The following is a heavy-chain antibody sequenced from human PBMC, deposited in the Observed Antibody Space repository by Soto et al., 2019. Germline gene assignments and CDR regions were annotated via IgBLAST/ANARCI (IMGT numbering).Heavy chain of an antibody. Sequence: QVQLVQSGAEVKKPGASVKVSCKASGYTFTSYGISWVRQAPGQGLEWMGWISAYNGNTNYAQKVQGRVTMTTDASTSTAYMELRSLRSDDTAVYYWASGSRLAVAGPDALDFAYWGQGTLVTVSS. CDR3: ASGSRLAVAGPDALDFAY. CDR1: GYTFTSYG. CDR2: ISAYNGNT. D-gene: IGHD6-19*01. V-gene: IGHV1-18*01. J-gene: IGHJ4*02.